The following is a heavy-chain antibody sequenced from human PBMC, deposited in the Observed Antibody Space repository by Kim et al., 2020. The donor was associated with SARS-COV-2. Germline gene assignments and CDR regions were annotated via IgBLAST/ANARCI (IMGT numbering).Heavy chain of an antibody. V-gene: IGHV3-7*01. CDR3: ANGGYDY. Sequence: DGSEKYYVDSVKGRFTISRDNAKNSLYLQMNSLRVEDTAVYYCANGGYDYWGQGTLVTVSS. CDR2: DGSEK. D-gene: IGHD3-22*01. J-gene: IGHJ4*02.